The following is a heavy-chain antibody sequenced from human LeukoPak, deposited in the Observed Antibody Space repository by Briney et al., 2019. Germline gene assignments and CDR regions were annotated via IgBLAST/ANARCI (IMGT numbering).Heavy chain of an antibody. D-gene: IGHD3-3*01. CDR1: GYTFTAYD. J-gene: IGHJ3*01. CDR3: ARDYIRRGTIFGTREDAFDV. Sequence: ASVKVSCKTSGYTFTAYDITWMRQATGQGLEWMGWLDTNNGHTGYAQKFQGRVTITRDTSMSTAHMELISLRSEDTAVYYCARDYIRRGTIFGTREDAFDVWGQGTMVTVSS. V-gene: IGHV1-8*03. CDR2: LDTNNGHT.